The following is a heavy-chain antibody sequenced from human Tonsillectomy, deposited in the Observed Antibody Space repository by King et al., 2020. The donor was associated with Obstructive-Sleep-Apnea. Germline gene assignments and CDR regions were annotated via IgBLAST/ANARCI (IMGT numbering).Heavy chain of an antibody. J-gene: IGHJ3*02. D-gene: IGHD2-15*01. CDR3: ASVLADYCSGGSCYSGNAFDI. CDR1: GGSISSGGYY. CDR2: IYYSGST. Sequence: QLQESGPGLVKPSQTLSLTCTVSGGSISSGGYYWSWIRQHPGKGLEWIGYIYYSGSTYYNPSLKSLVTISVDPSKNQFSLKLSSVTAADTAVYYCASVLADYCSGGSCYSGNAFDIWGQGTMVTVSS. V-gene: IGHV4-31*01.